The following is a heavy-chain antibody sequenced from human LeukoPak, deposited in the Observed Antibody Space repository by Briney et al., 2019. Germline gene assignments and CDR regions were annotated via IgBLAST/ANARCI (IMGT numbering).Heavy chain of an antibody. CDR3: ATYWYYGSGSYHLDY. V-gene: IGHV1-24*01. D-gene: IGHD3-10*01. Sequence: ASVKVSCKVSGYTLTELSMHWVRQAPGKGLEWMGGFDPEDGETIYAQKFQGRVTMTEDTSTDTAYMELSSLRSEDTAVYYCATYWYYGSGSYHLDYWGQGTLVTVSS. J-gene: IGHJ4*02. CDR2: FDPEDGET. CDR1: GYTLTELS.